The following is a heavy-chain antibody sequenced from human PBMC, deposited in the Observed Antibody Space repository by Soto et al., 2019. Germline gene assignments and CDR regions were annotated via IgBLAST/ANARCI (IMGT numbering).Heavy chain of an antibody. CDR2: TSYTGNT. D-gene: IGHD4-4*01. CDR3: ERDLHPGFTNYFDP. J-gene: IGHJ5*02. Sequence: SATLSLTGIASGGAMNSYHWSWILLIPWKGLEWIAYTSYTGNTNYNPSLQSRVDISMDTSKNQLSLKLTSMTAAETAVYYCERDLHPGFTNYFDPWGQGTLVTVSS. V-gene: IGHV4-59*01. CDR1: GGAMNSYH.